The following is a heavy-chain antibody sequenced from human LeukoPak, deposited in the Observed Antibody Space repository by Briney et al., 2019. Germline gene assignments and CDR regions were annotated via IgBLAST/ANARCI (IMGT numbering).Heavy chain of an antibody. Sequence: SQTLSLTCTVPGGSISSYYCSWIRQPPGKGLEWIVSIYYSGSTNSNPSLKSRVTISVDTSKNQFSLKLSSVTAADTAVYYCARAPGEWLQLGAFDIWGQGTMVTVSS. CDR3: ARAPGEWLQLGAFDI. J-gene: IGHJ3*02. CDR2: IYYSGST. V-gene: IGHV4-59*01. D-gene: IGHD5-24*01. CDR1: GGSISSYY.